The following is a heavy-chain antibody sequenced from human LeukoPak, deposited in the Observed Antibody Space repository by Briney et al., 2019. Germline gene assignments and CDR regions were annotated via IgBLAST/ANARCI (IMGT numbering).Heavy chain of an antibody. CDR2: IYYSGST. D-gene: IGHD2-2*01. J-gene: IGHJ3*02. CDR3: ARLTRTSWDFDAFDI. V-gene: IGHV4-59*08. CDR1: GGSISSYY. Sequence: SETLSLTCTDSGGSISSYYWSWIRQPPGKGLEWIGYIYYSGSTNYNPSLKSRVTISVDTSKNQFSLKLGSVTAADTAVYYCARLTRTSWDFDAFDIWGQGTMVTVSS.